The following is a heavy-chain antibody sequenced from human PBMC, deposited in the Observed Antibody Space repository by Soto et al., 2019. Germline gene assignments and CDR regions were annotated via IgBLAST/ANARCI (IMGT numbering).Heavy chain of an antibody. J-gene: IGHJ3*02. CDR2: IKGDGSST. D-gene: IGHD6-19*01. Sequence: GGSLRLSCAASGFTFSSSWMHWVRQAPGKGLVWVSRIKGDGSSTSYADSVEGRFTISRDNAKNTLYLQMNSLRVEDTAVYYCGRDPHGENSGPHDAFDIWGQGTMVTVSS. CDR3: GRDPHGENSGPHDAFDI. V-gene: IGHV3-74*01. CDR1: GFTFSSSW.